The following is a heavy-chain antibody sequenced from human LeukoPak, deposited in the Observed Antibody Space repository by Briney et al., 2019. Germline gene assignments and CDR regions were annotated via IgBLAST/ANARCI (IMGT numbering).Heavy chain of an antibody. D-gene: IGHD2-2*01. J-gene: IGHJ3*02. CDR3: ARLTFSSSTSSIAGAFDI. V-gene: IGHV4-59*08. CDR1: GGSISSYY. CDR2: IYYSGST. Sequence: PPEILSLTCTAPGGSISSYYWSWIRQPPGKGLYSPGYIYYSGSTNYNPSLKSRVTISVDTSKNQFSLKLSSVTAADTAVYYCARLTFSSSTSSIAGAFDIWGQGTMVTVSS.